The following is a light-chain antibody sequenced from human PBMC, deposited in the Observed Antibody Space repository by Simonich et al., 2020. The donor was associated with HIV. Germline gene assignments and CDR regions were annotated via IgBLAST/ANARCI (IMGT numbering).Light chain of an antibody. CDR1: QSVSNT. CDR3: QQNNNWPIT. CDR2: GAS. V-gene: IGKV3-15*01. Sequence: EIVMTQSPVTLSVSPGERATLSCRVSQSVSNTLAWYQQKPGQAPRLLIYGASTRATGGPDRFRGSGSGTEFSLTINSLQSEDFAVYYCQQNNNWPITFGQGTRLEIK. J-gene: IGKJ5*01.